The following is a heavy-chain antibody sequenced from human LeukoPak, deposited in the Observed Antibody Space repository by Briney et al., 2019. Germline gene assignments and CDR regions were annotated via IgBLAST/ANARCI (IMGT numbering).Heavy chain of an antibody. D-gene: IGHD6-13*01. J-gene: IGHJ3*01. V-gene: IGHV3-9*01. CDR2: INWNSGSI. CDR3: AKAYPYSSNWYSAFDL. Sequence: GGSLRLSCVASGFTFDDFAMQWVRQAPGKGLEWVSGINWNSGSIGYADSVKGRFTISRDNAKNSLYLQINSLRAEDTALYYCAKAYPYSSNWYSAFDLWGQGTVVTVSS. CDR1: GFTFDDFA.